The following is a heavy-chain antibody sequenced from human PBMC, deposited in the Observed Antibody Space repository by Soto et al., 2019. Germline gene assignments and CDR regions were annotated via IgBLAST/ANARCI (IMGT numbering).Heavy chain of an antibody. D-gene: IGHD3-9*01. J-gene: IGHJ5*02. CDR1: GGTFSSYT. CDR2: IIPILGIA. Sequence: VASVKVSCKASGGTFSSYTISWVRQAPGQGLEWMGRIIPILGIANYAQKFQGRVTITADKSTSTAYMELSSLRSEDTAVYYCARDPYYDILTGYYLNNWFDPWGQGTLVTVSS. V-gene: IGHV1-69*04. CDR3: ARDPYYDILTGYYLNNWFDP.